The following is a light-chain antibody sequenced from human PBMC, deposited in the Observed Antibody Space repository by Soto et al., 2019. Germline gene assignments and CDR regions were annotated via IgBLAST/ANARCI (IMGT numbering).Light chain of an antibody. Sequence: QSVLTQPPSASGTPGQRVTISCSGSGSNVGSNSVNWYQQLPGTAPKLLIYSSNQRPSGVPDRFSGSKSGTSASLAISGLQSEDEADYYCATWDDRLNGYVFGSGTKLTVL. CDR2: SSN. CDR1: GSNVGSNS. V-gene: IGLV1-44*01. J-gene: IGLJ1*01. CDR3: ATWDDRLNGYV.